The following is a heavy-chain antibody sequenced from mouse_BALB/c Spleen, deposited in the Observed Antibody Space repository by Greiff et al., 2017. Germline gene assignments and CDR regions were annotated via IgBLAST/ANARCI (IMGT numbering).Heavy chain of an antibody. V-gene: IGHV1S81*02. Sequence: VQLQQSGAELVKPGASVKLSCKASGYTFTSYYMYWVKQRPGQGLEWIGEINPSNGGTNFNEKFKSKATLTVDKSSSTAYMQLSSLTSEDSAVYYCTSRGHRYLYFDVWGAGTTVTVSS. CDR1: GYTFTSYY. D-gene: IGHD2-14*01. CDR3: TSRGHRYLYFDV. J-gene: IGHJ1*01. CDR2: INPSNGGT.